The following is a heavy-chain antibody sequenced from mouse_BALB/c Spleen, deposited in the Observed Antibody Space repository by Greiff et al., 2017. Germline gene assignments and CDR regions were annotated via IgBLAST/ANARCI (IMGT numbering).Heavy chain of an antibody. CDR1: GFNIKDTY. J-gene: IGHJ4*01. D-gene: IGHD2-14*01. CDR2: IDPANGNT. V-gene: IGHV14-3*02. CDR3: AREDRYDIAMDY. Sequence: VQLKQSGAELVKPGASVKLSCTASGFNIKDTYMHWVKQRPEQGLEWIGRIDPANGNTKYDPKFQGKATITADTSSNTAYLQLSSLTSEDTAVYYCAREDRYDIAMDYWGQGTSVTVSA.